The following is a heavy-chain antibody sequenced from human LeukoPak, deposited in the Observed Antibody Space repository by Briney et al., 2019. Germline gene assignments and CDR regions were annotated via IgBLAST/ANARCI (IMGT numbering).Heavy chain of an antibody. CDR1: GGXISSNY. Sequence: SETLSLTCSVSGGXISSNYWSWIRQPAGKGLEWIGRIYTSGSTNYSPSLKSRVTSLVDTSRNKFSLRLSSVTAADTAVYYCARDGRQYASSWYFDLWGQGTLVIVSS. D-gene: IGHD6-13*01. V-gene: IGHV4-4*07. J-gene: IGHJ4*02. CDR3: ARDGRQYASSWYFDL. CDR2: IYTSGST.